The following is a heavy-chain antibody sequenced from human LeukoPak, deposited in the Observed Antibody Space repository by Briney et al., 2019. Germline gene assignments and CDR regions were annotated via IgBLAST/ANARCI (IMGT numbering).Heavy chain of an antibody. V-gene: IGHV5-51*01. CDR1: GYSFTSYW. CDR3: ARTIYSSRYYYYYMDV. CDR2: IYPGDSDT. J-gene: IGHJ6*03. D-gene: IGHD6-13*01. Sequence: GESLKISCKGSGYSFTSYWIGWVRQMPGKGLEWMGIIYPGDSDTRYSPSFQGQVTISADKSISTAYLQWSSLKASDTAMYYCARTIYSSRYYYYYMDVWGKGTTATVSS.